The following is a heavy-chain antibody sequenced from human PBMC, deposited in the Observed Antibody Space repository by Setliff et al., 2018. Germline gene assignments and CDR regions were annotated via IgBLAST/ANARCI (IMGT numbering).Heavy chain of an antibody. D-gene: IGHD2-15*01. CDR2: ISAYNGNT. V-gene: IGHV1-18*01. CDR3: ASDLVGYCSGGSCYDWDY. Sequence: ASVKVSCKASGYTFTSYGISWVRQAPGQGLEWMGWISAYNGNTNYAQKLQGRVTMTTDTSTSTAYMELRSLRSDDTAVYYCASDLVGYCSGGSCYDWDYWGQGTLVTVSS. J-gene: IGHJ4*02. CDR1: GYTFTSYG.